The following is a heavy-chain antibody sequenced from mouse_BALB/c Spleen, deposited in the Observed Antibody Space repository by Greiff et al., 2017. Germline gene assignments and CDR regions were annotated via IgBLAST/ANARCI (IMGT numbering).Heavy chain of an antibody. CDR2: INPYYGST. CDR3: ARDLYDYDGGAWFAY. J-gene: IGHJ3*01. CDR1: GYSFTDYI. V-gene: IGHV1-39*01. D-gene: IGHD2-4*01. Sequence: EVQLQQTGPELVKPGASVKISCKASGYSFTDYIMLWVKQSHGKSLEWIGNINPYYGSTSYNLKFKGKATLTVDKSSSTAYMQLNSLTSEDSAVYYCARDLYDYDGGAWFAYWGQGTLVTVSA.